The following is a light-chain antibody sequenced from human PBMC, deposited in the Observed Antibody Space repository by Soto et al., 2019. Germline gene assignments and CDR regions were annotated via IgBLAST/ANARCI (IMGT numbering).Light chain of an antibody. V-gene: IGKV1-27*01. J-gene: IGKJ1*01. CDR2: AAS. CDR1: QGISNY. Sequence: DIQMTQSPSSLSTSVGDRVTITCRASQGISNYLAWYQQKPGKVPKLLIYAASTLQSAVPSRFSGSGSGTDFTLTISSLQPEDVATYYCQKYNSAPWTFGQGNKVEIK. CDR3: QKYNSAPWT.